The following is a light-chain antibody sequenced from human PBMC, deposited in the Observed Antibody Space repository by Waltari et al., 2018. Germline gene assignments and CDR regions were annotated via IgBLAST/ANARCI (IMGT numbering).Light chain of an antibody. CDR1: KSNVGSYNL. CDR3: CSNVGSSVF. V-gene: IGLV2-23*03. J-gene: IGLJ2*01. CDR2: EGN. Sequence: QSALTQPASVSGSPGQSITISCTGFKSNVGSYNLVYWYQKHPGKAPKLLIYEGNRRPSGVSNRFSGSKSDNTASLTLSGLQAEDEADYYCCSNVGSSVFFGGGTKLTVL.